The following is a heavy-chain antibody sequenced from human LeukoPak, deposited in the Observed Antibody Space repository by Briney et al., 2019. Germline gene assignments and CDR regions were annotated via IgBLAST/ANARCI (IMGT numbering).Heavy chain of an antibody. CDR3: AREKGYCSSTSCYTNGMDV. V-gene: IGHV3-48*01. Sequence: DSVKGRFAISRDNAKNSLYLQMNSLRAEDTAVYYCAREKGYCSSTSCYTNGMDVWGQGTTVTVSS. D-gene: IGHD2-2*02. J-gene: IGHJ6*02.